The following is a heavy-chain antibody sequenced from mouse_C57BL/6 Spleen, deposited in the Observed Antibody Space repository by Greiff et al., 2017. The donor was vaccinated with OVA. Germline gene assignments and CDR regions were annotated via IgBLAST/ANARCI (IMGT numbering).Heavy chain of an antibody. J-gene: IGHJ2*01. D-gene: IGHD2-3*01. CDR1: AYSFTSGYC. CDR3: ARGEFDGYYPFDY. Sequence: VQLQQSGPGLVKPSQSLSLTCSVTAYSFTSGYCWNWIRQFPGNKLEWMGYISYVGSNNYNPSLKNRISITRDTSKNQFCLKLNSVTTEDTATYDCARGEFDGYYPFDYWGQGTTLTVSS. CDR2: ISYVGSN. V-gene: IGHV3-6*01.